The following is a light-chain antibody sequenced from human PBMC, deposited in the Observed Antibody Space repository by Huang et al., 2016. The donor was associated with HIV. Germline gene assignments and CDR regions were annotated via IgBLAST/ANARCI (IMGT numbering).Light chain of an antibody. Sequence: EVLLTQSPATLSVSPGERATLSCRASQSVSTNLDWYQQKPGQAPRLLIYGASTRATGVPARFRCSGSGTEFTLTISSLQSEDSAVYYCQQYNSWPPLFTFGPGTKVDIK. V-gene: IGKV3-15*01. J-gene: IGKJ3*01. CDR1: QSVSTN. CDR2: GAS. CDR3: QQYNSWPPLFT.